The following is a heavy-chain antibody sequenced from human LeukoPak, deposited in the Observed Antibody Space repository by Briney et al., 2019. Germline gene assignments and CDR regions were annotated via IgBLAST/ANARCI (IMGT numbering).Heavy chain of an antibody. D-gene: IGHD3-16*01. J-gene: IGHJ4*02. Sequence: ASLTVSYKPSGFTFTYHYMHWVRQAPGQGLEWMGWINGKSGVTFYAQQFQDRITVTRDTSISTMYLELNRLTSADTAIYYCARDFDWGPDYWGPGTLVAVSS. CDR2: INGKSGVT. CDR3: ARDFDWGPDY. CDR1: GFTFTYHY. V-gene: IGHV1-2*02.